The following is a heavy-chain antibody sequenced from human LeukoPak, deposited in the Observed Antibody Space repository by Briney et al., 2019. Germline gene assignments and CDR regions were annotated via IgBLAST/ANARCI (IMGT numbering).Heavy chain of an antibody. D-gene: IGHD6-19*01. V-gene: IGHV4-39*07. J-gene: IGHJ4*02. CDR3: ARKIAVAGNFDY. CDR1: GGSISSSSYY. CDR2: IYHSGST. Sequence: SETLSLTCTVSGGSISSSSYYWGWIRQPPGKGLEWIGSIYHSGSTYYNPSLKSRVTISVDTSKNQFSLKLSSVTAADTAVYYCARKIAVAGNFDYWGQGTLVTVSS.